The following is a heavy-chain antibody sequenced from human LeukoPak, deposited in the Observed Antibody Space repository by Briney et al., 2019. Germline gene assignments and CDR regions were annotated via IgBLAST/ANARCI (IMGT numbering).Heavy chain of an antibody. D-gene: IGHD2-15*01. CDR2: IYPGDSES. V-gene: IGHV5-51*01. CDR3: VRDSGGSSLYNFDY. CDR1: GYSFINHW. J-gene: IGHJ4*02. Sequence: GESLKISCQASGYSFINHWIGWVRQMPGEGLEWMGIIYPGDSESRYSPSFQSQVTISADKSITTAYLQWNSLKASDTAMYYCVRDSGGSSLYNFDYWGQGTLVTVSS.